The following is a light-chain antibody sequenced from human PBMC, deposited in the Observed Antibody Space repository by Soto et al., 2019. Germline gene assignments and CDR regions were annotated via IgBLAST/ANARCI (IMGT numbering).Light chain of an antibody. J-gene: IGKJ2*01. CDR1: QSVSNF. V-gene: IGKV3-11*01. CDR2: NTS. CDR3: QHSYNGRST. Sequence: EIVLTQSPATLSLSPGERATLSCRASQSVSNFLAWYQQKPGQPPRLLIYNTSNRATGIPARFSGIGSETAFTITSIAIEPDDFSDYYCQHSYNGRSTFGQGTKLAIK.